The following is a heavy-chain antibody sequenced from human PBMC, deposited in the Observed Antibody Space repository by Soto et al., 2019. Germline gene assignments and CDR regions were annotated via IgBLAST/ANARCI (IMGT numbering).Heavy chain of an antibody. V-gene: IGHV3-30*03. CDR1: GFTFSSYG. J-gene: IGHJ4*02. Sequence: GGSLRLSCAASGFTFSSYGMHWVRQAPGKGLEWVAVISYDGSNKYYADSVKGRFTISRDNSKNTLYLQMNSLRAEDTAVYYCVIGYALDYWGQGTLVTVSS. CDR3: VIGYALDY. CDR2: ISYDGSNK. D-gene: IGHD2-2*01.